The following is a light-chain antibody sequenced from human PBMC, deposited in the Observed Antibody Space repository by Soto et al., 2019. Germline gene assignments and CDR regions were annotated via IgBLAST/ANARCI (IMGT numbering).Light chain of an antibody. CDR3: QQYNNWPPRT. CDR1: QSVGSK. Sequence: EVVMTQSPATLSVSPGERATLSCRASQSVGSKLAWYQQKPGQAPRLLIFDAFTRATGIPARFSGSGSGTEFTLFISSLQSEDFAVYYCQQYNNWPPRTFGRGTKVEI. J-gene: IGKJ4*02. CDR2: DAF. V-gene: IGKV3D-15*01.